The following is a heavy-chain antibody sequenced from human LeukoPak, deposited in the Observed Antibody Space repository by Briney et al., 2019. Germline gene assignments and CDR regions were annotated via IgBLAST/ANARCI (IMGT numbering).Heavy chain of an antibody. Sequence: GGSLRLSCAASGFTFDDYAMHWVRQAPGKGLEWVSGISWNSGSIGYADSVKGRFTISRDNAKNSLYLQMNSLRADDTAVYYCARDAGFQLLSGYYYYMDVWGKGTTVTVSS. CDR1: GFTFDDYA. V-gene: IGHV3-9*01. CDR2: ISWNSGSI. CDR3: ARDAGFQLLSGYYYYMDV. D-gene: IGHD2-2*01. J-gene: IGHJ6*03.